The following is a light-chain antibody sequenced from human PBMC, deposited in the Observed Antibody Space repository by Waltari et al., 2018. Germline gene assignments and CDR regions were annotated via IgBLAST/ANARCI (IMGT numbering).Light chain of an antibody. CDR2: DVT. CDR3: SSQTLDGLVL. Sequence: QSALTQPASVSGSPGQSITIPCSGLGRCAGASASVPWPQHHPDKAPQVIIYDVTHRPSGVSDRFSASKSANTASLTISRLQPEDEADYYCSSQTLDGLVLFGGGTRLTVL. V-gene: IGLV2-14*03. CDR1: GRCAGASAS. J-gene: IGLJ2*01.